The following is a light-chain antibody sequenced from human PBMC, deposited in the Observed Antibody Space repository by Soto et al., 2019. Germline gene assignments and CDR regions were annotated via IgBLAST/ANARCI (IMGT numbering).Light chain of an antibody. CDR3: QSYDSSLSGWV. CDR1: SSDVGAYKY. J-gene: IGLJ3*02. Sequence: QSALTQPPSASGSPGQSVTISCTGTSSDVGAYKYVSWYQQYPGKAPKLMIYEVSKRPSGVPDRFSGSKSGNTASLTVSGLQAEDEADYYCQSYDSSLSGWVFGGGTQLTVL. CDR2: EVS. V-gene: IGLV2-8*01.